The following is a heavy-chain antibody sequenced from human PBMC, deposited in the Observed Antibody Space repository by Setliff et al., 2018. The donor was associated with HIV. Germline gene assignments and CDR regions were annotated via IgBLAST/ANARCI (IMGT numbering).Heavy chain of an antibody. CDR1: VGSFTSYF. Sequence: SETLSLTCAVDVGSFTSYFWNWIRQPPGKGLEWIGEINHSGSTNYNPSLKGRVVMSVDTSKRQFSLSLNSVTAADTAMYYCARGNWFDGGALPHDYWGQGTLVTVSS. CDR3: ARGNWFDGGALPHDY. CDR2: INHSGST. J-gene: IGHJ4*02. V-gene: IGHV4-34*01. D-gene: IGHD2-15*01.